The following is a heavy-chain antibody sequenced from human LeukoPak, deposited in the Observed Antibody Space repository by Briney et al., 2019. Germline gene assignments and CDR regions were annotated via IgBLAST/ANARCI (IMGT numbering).Heavy chain of an antibody. D-gene: IGHD2-8*01. CDR3: TTDPVVGYCTNGVCYPRPPFDY. CDR2: ISGSGGST. Sequence: GGSLRLSCAASGFTFSSYAMSWVRQAPGKGLEWVSAISGSGGSTYYADSVKGRFTISRDNSKNTLYLQMNSLKTGDTAVYYCTTDPVVGYCTNGVCYPRPPFDYWGQGTLVTVSS. J-gene: IGHJ4*02. CDR1: GFTFSSYA. V-gene: IGHV3-23*01.